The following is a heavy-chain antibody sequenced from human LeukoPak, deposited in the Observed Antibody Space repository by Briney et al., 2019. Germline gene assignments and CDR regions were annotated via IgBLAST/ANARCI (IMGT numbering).Heavy chain of an antibody. CDR1: GFTFSVYS. CDR3: ARDGGSSGTGAYYMDV. D-gene: IGHD2-15*01. J-gene: IGHJ6*03. Sequence: PGGSLRLSCAASGFTFSVYSMNWVRQAPGKGLEWVSSISSSSNYRYYADSVKGRFTISRDNAKNSLYLQMNSLRAEDTAFYYCARDGGSSGTGAYYMDVWGKGTTVTVSS. CDR2: ISSSSNYR. V-gene: IGHV3-21*01.